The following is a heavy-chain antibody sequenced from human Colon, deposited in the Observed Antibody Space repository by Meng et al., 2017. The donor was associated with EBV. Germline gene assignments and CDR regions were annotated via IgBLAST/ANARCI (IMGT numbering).Heavy chain of an antibody. D-gene: IGHD4-17*01. V-gene: IGHV4-34*01. CDR1: XGSFSGYY. J-gene: IGHJ4*02. Sequence: QVQLQQWGAGLLKPSXXXXLXXXVYXGSFSGYYWTWIRQPPGKGLEWIGEINHSGSTNYNPSLKSRVTISVDTSKNQFSLKVTSVTAADTAVYYCARYRLQNDYGDQLYYFDYLGQGSLVTVSS. CDR3: ARYRLQNDYGDQLYYFDY. CDR2: INHSGST.